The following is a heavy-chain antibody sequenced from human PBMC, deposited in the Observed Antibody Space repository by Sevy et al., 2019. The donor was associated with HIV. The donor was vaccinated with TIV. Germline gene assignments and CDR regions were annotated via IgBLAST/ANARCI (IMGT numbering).Heavy chain of an antibody. Sequence: GGSLRLSCTASGFTFGDYCMSWVRQAPGKGLEWVAFLKSDVYGGTVDHAASVSRRFVISTDDSKTIAYLKMNDLKTEDTGVYYCTWWKAAQSIFDYWGQGALVTVSS. CDR2: LKSDVYGGTV. D-gene: IGHD2-15*01. J-gene: IGHJ4*02. CDR3: TWWKAAQSIFDY. CDR1: GFTFGDYC. V-gene: IGHV3-49*04.